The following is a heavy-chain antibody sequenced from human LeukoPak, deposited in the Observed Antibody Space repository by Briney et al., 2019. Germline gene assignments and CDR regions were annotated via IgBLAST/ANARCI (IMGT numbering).Heavy chain of an antibody. J-gene: IGHJ5*02. Sequence: RPSETLSLTCAVYGGSFSGYYWSWLRQPPGKGLEWIGEINHSGSTNYNPSLKSRVTISVDTSKNQFSLKLSSVTAADTAVYYCARSGVVRTSNWFDPWGQGTLVTVSS. CDR2: INHSGST. D-gene: IGHD3-3*01. V-gene: IGHV4-34*01. CDR3: ARSGVVRTSNWFDP. CDR1: GGSFSGYY.